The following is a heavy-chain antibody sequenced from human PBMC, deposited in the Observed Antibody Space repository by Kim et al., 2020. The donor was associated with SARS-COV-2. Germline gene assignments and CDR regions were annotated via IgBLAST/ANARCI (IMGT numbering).Heavy chain of an antibody. V-gene: IGHV3-7*01. D-gene: IGHD1-26*01. CDR3: AREGRGGNSFCY. CDR1: GFTSSNYW. J-gene: IGHJ4*02. CDR2: IKEDGSDK. Sequence: GGSLRLSCAASGFTSSNYWMTWVRQAPKKGLEWVATIKEDGSDKKYVDSVKGRFTISRDNAKNSLYLQMNSLRDEDTAIYYCAREGRGGNSFCYWCQGTLVTVSP.